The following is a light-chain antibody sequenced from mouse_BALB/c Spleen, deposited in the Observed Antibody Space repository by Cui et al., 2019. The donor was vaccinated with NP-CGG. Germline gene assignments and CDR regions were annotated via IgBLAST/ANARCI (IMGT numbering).Light chain of an antibody. CDR2: GTN. Sequence: QAVLTQESALTTSPGETVTLTCRSSTGVVTTSNYANWVQEKPDHLLPSLIGGTNNRAPGVPARFSGSLIGDKAALTITGAQTEDEAIYFCALWYSNHWVFGGGTKLTVL. CDR3: ALWYSNHWV. V-gene: IGLV1*01. J-gene: IGLJ1*01. CDR1: TGVVTTSNY.